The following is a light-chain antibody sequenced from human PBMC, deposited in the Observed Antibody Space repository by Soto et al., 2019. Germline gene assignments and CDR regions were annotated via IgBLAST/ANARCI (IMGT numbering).Light chain of an antibody. Sequence: DIQMTQSPSTLSAAVGDRVTITCRASQSIGRWLAWYQQKPGKAPKVLIYDASSLESGVPSRFSGSGSGTEFTLTISSLQPDDFATYYCQQCDSYPPTFGQGTKLEIK. CDR2: DAS. CDR3: QQCDSYPPT. J-gene: IGKJ2*01. CDR1: QSIGRW. V-gene: IGKV1-5*01.